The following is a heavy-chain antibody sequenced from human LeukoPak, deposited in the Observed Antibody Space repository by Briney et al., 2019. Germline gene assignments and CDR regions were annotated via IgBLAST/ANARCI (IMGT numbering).Heavy chain of an antibody. J-gene: IGHJ4*02. Sequence: GGSLRLSCAASGFTFSSYAMHWVRQAPGKGLEWVAVISYDGSNKYYADSVKGRFTISRDNSKNTLYLQMNSLRAEDTAVYYCAREAAAGKYYFDYWGQGTLVTVSS. D-gene: IGHD6-13*01. CDR2: ISYDGSNK. CDR3: AREAAAGKYYFDY. V-gene: IGHV3-30-3*01. CDR1: GFTFSSYA.